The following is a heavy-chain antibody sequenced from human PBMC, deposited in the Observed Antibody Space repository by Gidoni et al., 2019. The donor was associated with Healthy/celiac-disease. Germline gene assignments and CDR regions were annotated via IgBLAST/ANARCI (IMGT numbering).Heavy chain of an antibody. CDR3: ASLLNQGVIIY. CDR2: IYYSGST. J-gene: IGHJ4*02. V-gene: IGHV4-39*01. Sequence: SIYYSGSTYYNPSLKSRVTISVDTSKNQFSLKLSSVTAADTAVYYCASLLNQGVIIYWGQGTLVTVSS. D-gene: IGHD3-10*01.